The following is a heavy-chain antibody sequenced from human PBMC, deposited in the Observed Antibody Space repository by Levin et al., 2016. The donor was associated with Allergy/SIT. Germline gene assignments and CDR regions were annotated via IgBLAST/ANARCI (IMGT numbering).Heavy chain of an antibody. J-gene: IGHJ4*02. CDR3: AKHGYCTGTICRLDS. CDR2: ISSTAANT. V-gene: IGHV3-23*01. D-gene: IGHD2-2*03. Sequence: GESLKISCAASGFTFSVYGMSWVRQAPGKGLEWVSRISSTAANTNYADSVKGRFTISRDNSNNTLYLQMNSLRAEDAAVYYCAKHGYCTGTICRLDSWGQGTLVTVSS. CDR1: GFTFSVYG.